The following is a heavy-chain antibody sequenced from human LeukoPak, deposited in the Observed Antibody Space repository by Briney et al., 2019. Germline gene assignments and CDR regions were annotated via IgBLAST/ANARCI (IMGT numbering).Heavy chain of an antibody. D-gene: IGHD6-19*01. V-gene: IGHV3-30*02. CDR2: IVYDGTGQ. J-gene: IGHJ3*02. CDR3: VKGDTSRGVVFHI. Sequence: PGGSLRLSCAAADLSFGGDDTHWVRQAPGKGLEWVAFIVYDGTGQSYADSVKGRFTISRANPENTLYLSMNSLTYVDTAVYFCVKGDTSRGVVFHIWGQGTLVTVAS. CDR1: DLSFGGDD.